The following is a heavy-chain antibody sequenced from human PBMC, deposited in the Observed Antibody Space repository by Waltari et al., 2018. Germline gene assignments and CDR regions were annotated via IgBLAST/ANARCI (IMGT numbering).Heavy chain of an antibody. CDR2: IRSKAYGGTT. V-gene: IGHV3-49*04. CDR1: GFTFGDYA. CDR3: TRAPSDYYYYMDV. J-gene: IGHJ6*03. Sequence: EVQLVESGGGLVQPGRSLRLSCTASGFTFGDYAMSWVRQAPGKGLEWVGFIRSKAYGGTTEYAASVKGRFTISRDDSKSIAYLQMNSLKTEDTAVYYCTRAPSDYYYYMDVWGKGTTVTVSS. D-gene: IGHD6-6*01.